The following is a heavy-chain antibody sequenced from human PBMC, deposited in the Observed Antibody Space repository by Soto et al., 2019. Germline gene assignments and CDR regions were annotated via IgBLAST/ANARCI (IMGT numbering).Heavy chain of an antibody. D-gene: IGHD2-15*01. CDR3: ARQGRNNNIVLLRHYATDF. CDR1: SGSMRSNRYF. Sequence: XETLSVSCSVSSGSMRSNRYFWAWIRQPPGKGLEWIGAVFYSGDTYYSESLKSRVTMSVDTSKNQFSLKLNPVTAADTAVYYCARQGRNNNIVLLRHYATDFWGQGTAVTVSS. CDR2: VFYSGDT. V-gene: IGHV4-39*01. J-gene: IGHJ6*02.